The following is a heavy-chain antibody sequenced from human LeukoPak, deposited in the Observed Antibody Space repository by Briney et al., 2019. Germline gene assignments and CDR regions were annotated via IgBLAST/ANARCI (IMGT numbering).Heavy chain of an antibody. Sequence: QAGGSLRLSCAASGFTVSSNYMSWVRQAPGKGLEWVSVIYSGGSTYYADSVKGRFTISRDNSKNTLYLQMNSLRAEDTAVYYCARDRSDYGGNSGDYWGLGTLVTVSS. CDR2: IYSGGST. D-gene: IGHD4-23*01. CDR1: GFTVSSNY. J-gene: IGHJ4*02. CDR3: ARDRSDYGGNSGDY. V-gene: IGHV3-66*02.